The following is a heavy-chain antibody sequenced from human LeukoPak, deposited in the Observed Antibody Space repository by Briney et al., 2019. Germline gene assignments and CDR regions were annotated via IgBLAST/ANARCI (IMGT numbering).Heavy chain of an antibody. CDR2: VFGGGDI. V-gene: IGHV3-66*02. CDR1: GFSVGNHY. D-gene: IGHD3-16*01. Sequence: GGSLRLSCAASGFSVGNHYMNWVRQAPGKGLDWVSVVFGGGDIYYADSVKGRFTISRDNSENTLSLQMYSLGPEDTAIYYCARGDLASWGQGTLVTVSS. J-gene: IGHJ4*02. CDR3: ARGDLAS.